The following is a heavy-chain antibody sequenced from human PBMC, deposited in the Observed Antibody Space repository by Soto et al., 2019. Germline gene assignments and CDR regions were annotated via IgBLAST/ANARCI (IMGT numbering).Heavy chain of an antibody. Sequence: QVQLVESGGGVVQPGRSLRLSCAASGFTFRSYAIHWVRQAPGKGLEWVAVISYDGSNKYYADSVKGRFTISRDNSKNTLNLQMNSVRGEDTAVYYCARDRHRASFDYWGQGTLVTVSS. V-gene: IGHV3-30-3*01. CDR2: ISYDGSNK. CDR1: GFTFRSYA. J-gene: IGHJ4*02. CDR3: ARDRHRASFDY.